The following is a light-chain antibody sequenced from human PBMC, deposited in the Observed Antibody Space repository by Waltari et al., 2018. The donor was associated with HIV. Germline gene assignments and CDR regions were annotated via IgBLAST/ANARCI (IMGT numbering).Light chain of an antibody. V-gene: IGLV2-18*02. CDR3: SSYTTSSTWV. CDR2: EVT. J-gene: IGLJ3*02. CDR1: SSDIGAYNR. Sequence: QSALTQPPSVSGSLGQSVTISCTGTSSDIGAYNRVSWYQQSPGTAPKLSIHEVTHRPSGVPVRFSGSKSGNTASLTISGPQADDEADYYCSSYTTSSTWVFGGGTKLTVL.